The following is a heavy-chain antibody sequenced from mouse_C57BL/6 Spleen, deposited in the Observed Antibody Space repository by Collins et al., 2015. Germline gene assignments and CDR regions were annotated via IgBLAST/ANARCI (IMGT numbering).Heavy chain of an antibody. Sequence: DVHLQESGPGLVKPSQSLSLTCSVTDYSITSDYYWNWIRQFPGNKLEWMGYISYDGSNNYNPSLKNRISITRDTSKNQFFLKLNSVITEDTAAYYCARGMITTAMDYWGQGTSVTVPS. D-gene: IGHD2-4*01. CDR2: ISYDGSN. V-gene: IGHV3-6*02. CDR3: ARGMITTAMDY. J-gene: IGHJ4*01. CDR1: DYSITSDYY.